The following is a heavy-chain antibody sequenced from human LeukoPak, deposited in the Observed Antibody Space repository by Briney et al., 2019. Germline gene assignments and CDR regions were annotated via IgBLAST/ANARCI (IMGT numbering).Heavy chain of an antibody. CDR3: AREREYYYGSGSYPYGMDV. Sequence: ASVNVSCKASGYTFTGYYMHWVRQAPGQGLEWMGWINPNSGGTNYAQKFQGRVTMTRDTSISTAYMELSRLRSDDTAVYYCAREREYYYGSGSYPYGMDVWGQGTTVTVSS. J-gene: IGHJ6*02. D-gene: IGHD3-10*01. CDR1: GYTFTGYY. V-gene: IGHV1-2*02. CDR2: INPNSGGT.